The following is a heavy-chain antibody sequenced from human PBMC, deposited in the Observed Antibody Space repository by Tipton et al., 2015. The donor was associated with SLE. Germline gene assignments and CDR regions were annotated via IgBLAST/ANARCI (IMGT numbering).Heavy chain of an antibody. CDR2: ISSSSSYI. CDR1: GFTFSSYS. Sequence: GSLRLSCAASGFTFSSYSMNWVRQAPGKGLEWVSSISSSSSYIYYADSVKGRFTISRDNAKNSLYLQMNSLRAEDTAVYYCASAPYSSGWYAYWGQGTLVTVS. CDR3: ASAPYSSGWYAY. D-gene: IGHD6-19*01. V-gene: IGHV3-21*01. J-gene: IGHJ4*02.